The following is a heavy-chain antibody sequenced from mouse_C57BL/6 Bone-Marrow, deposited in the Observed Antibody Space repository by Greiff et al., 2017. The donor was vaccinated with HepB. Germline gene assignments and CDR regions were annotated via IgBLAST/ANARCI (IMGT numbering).Heavy chain of an antibody. Sequence: EVHLVESGGGLVKPGGSLKLSCAASGFTFSSYAMSWVRQTPEKRLEWVATISDGGSYTYYPDNVKGRFTISRDNAKNNLYLQMSHLKSEDTAMYYCARETAQALYYYAMDYWGQGTSVTVSS. J-gene: IGHJ4*01. CDR1: GFTFSSYA. CDR3: ARETAQALYYYAMDY. D-gene: IGHD3-2*02. V-gene: IGHV5-4*01. CDR2: ISDGGSYT.